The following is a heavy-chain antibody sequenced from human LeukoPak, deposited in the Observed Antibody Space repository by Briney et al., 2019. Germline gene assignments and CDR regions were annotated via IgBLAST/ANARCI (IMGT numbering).Heavy chain of an antibody. Sequence: NPSETLSLTCAVYGGSFSGYYWSWIRQPPGKGLEWIGDINHSGSTNYNPSLKSRVTISVDTSKNQFSPKLSSVTAADTAVYYCARGRSYYDFWSGYYIGIYFDYWGQGTLVTVSS. CDR2: INHSGST. CDR1: GGSFSGYY. D-gene: IGHD3-3*01. CDR3: ARGRSYYDFWSGYYIGIYFDY. V-gene: IGHV4-34*01. J-gene: IGHJ4*02.